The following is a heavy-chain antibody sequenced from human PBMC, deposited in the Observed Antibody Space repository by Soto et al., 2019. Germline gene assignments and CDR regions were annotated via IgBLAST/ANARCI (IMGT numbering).Heavy chain of an antibody. CDR1: GYTFTSYG. V-gene: IGHV1-18*01. CDR3: TREPPEAYHFDY. CDR2: ISAYNGNT. Sequence: ASVKVSCKASGYTFTSYGISWVRQAPGQGLEWMGWISAYNGNTNYAQKLQGRVTMTRDTSTSTVHMELSSLISEDTAVYYCTREPPEAYHFDYWGQGTPVTVSS. J-gene: IGHJ4*02.